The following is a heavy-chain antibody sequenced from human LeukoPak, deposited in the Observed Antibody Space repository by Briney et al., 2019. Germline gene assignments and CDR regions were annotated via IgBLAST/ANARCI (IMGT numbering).Heavy chain of an antibody. CDR2: IKSKTDGGTT. CDR1: GFTFSNAW. Sequence: NPGGSLRLSCAASGFTFSNAWMSWVRQAPGKGLEWVGRIKSKTDGGTTDYAAPVKGRFTISRDDSKNTLYLQMNSLKTEDTAVYYCTTDLDNYDSSGYYYYWGQGTLVTVSS. D-gene: IGHD3-22*01. J-gene: IGHJ4*02. V-gene: IGHV3-15*01. CDR3: TTDLDNYDSSGYYYY.